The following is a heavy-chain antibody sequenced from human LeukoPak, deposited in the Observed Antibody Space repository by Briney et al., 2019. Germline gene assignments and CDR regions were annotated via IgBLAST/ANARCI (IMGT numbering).Heavy chain of an antibody. D-gene: IGHD6-19*01. J-gene: IGHJ4*02. CDR1: GLIFSSYA. V-gene: IGHV3-23*01. CDR3: AKSFSVGYSSGWYVAAYYFDY. Sequence: GGSLRLSCAASGLIFSSYAMSWVRQAPGKGLEWISAISGSGGNTYYTDSVKGRFTISRDNSRNTLHLQMNSLRDEDTAVYYCAKSFSVGYSSGWYVAAYYFDYWGQGTLVTVSS. CDR2: ISGSGGNT.